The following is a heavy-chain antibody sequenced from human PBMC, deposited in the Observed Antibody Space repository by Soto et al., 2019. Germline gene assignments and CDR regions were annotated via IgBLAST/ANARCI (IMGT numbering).Heavy chain of an antibody. CDR2: IIPIFGTA. J-gene: IGHJ6*02. Sequence: VKVSCKASGGTFSSYAISWVRQAPGQGLEWMGGIIPIFGTANYAQKFQGRVTITADESTSTAYMELSSLRSEDTAVYYCARDSGLAAPYYYYYGMDVWGQGTTVPVSS. D-gene: IGHD6-13*01. V-gene: IGHV1-69*13. CDR1: GGTFSSYA. CDR3: ARDSGLAAPYYYYYGMDV.